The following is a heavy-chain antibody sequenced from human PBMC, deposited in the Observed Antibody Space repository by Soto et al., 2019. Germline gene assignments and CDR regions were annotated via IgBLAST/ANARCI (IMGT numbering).Heavy chain of an antibody. CDR3: ARDQLWFGSTYYYYGMDV. CDR1: GFTFSSYW. V-gene: IGHV3-7*01. J-gene: IGHJ6*02. D-gene: IGHD3-10*01. Sequence: EVQLVESGGGLVQPGGSLRLSCAASGFTFSSYWMSWVRQAPGKGLEWVANIKQDGSEKYYVDSVKGRFTISRDNAKNSLYLQMNSLRAEDTAVYYWARDQLWFGSTYYYYGMDVWGQGTTVTVSS. CDR2: IKQDGSEK.